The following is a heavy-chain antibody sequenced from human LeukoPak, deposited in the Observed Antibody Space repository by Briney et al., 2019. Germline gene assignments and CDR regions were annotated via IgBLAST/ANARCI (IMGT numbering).Heavy chain of an antibody. D-gene: IGHD3-10*01. Sequence: GGSLRLSCAASGFTFSRYSMNWVRQAPGKGLEWVSSISISSNYIYYPDSLKGRFTISRDNAKNSLYLQMNSLRAEDTAVYYCARRGYGSGSYRIDYWGQGTLVTVSS. CDR3: ARRGYGSGSYRIDY. CDR1: GFTFSRYS. J-gene: IGHJ4*02. V-gene: IGHV3-21*01. CDR2: ISISSNYI.